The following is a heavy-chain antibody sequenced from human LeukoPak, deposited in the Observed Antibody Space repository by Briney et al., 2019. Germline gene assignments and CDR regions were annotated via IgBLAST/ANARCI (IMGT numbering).Heavy chain of an antibody. Sequence: GGSLRLSCAASGFTFSDHYMDWVRQAPGKGLEWVGRIRNKANSYTTEYAASVKGRFTISRDDSKNSLYLQMNSLKCEDTAVYYCAIQITVTKYAFDIWGHGTMVTVSS. CDR2: IRNKANSYTT. J-gene: IGHJ3*02. D-gene: IGHD4-17*01. V-gene: IGHV3-72*01. CDR3: AIQITVTKYAFDI. CDR1: GFTFSDHY.